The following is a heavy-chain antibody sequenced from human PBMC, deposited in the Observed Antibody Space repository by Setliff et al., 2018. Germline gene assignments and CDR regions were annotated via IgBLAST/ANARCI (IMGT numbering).Heavy chain of an antibody. CDR2: INHSGST. V-gene: IGHV4-61*10. CDR3: ARAYGGGHDY. Sequence: SETLSLTCTVSGGSISSGSYYWSWIRQPAGKGLEWIGEINHSGSTNYNPSLKSRVTISVDKSKNQFSLRLTSVTAADTAVYYCARAYGGGHDYWGQGTLVTVSS. D-gene: IGHD4-17*01. CDR1: GGSISSGSYY. J-gene: IGHJ4*02.